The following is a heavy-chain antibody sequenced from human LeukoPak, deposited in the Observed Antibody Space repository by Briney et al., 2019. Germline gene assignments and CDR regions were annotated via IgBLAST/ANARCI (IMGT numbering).Heavy chain of an antibody. D-gene: IGHD6-13*01. Sequence: GGSLRLSCAASGFTFSSYGMHWVRQAPGKGLEWVAFIRYDGSNKYCADSVKGRFTISRDNSKNTLYLQMNSLRAEDTAVYYCARESGIAAALDLWGQGTLVTVSS. CDR3: ARESGIAAALDL. J-gene: IGHJ5*02. CDR2: IRYDGSNK. CDR1: GFTFSSYG. V-gene: IGHV3-30*02.